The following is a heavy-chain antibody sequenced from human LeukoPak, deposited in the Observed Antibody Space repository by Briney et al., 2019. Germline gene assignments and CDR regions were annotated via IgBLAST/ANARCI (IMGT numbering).Heavy chain of an antibody. CDR3: ASLEGGYETRYYYYMDV. J-gene: IGHJ6*03. CDR1: AGTFSSYA. V-gene: IGHV1-69*13. D-gene: IGHD5-12*01. CDR2: IIPIFGTA. Sequence: ASVKVSCKASAGTFSSYAISWVRQAPGQGLKCMGGIIPIFGTANYAQKFQGRVTITADESTSTAYMELSSLRSEDTAVYYCASLEGGYETRYYYYMDVWGKGTTVTVSS.